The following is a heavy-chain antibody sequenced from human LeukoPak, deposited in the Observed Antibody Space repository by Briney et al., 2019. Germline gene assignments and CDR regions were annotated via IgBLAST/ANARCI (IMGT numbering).Heavy chain of an antibody. D-gene: IGHD3-10*01. CDR2: MNPNSGNT. CDR3: ARGSVPIGLFPYGPYYGMDV. CDR1: GYTFTSYD. J-gene: IGHJ6*02. Sequence: GASVKVSCKASGYTFTSYDINWVRQATGQGLEWMGWMNPNSGNTGYAQKFQGRVTMTRNTSISTAYLELSSLRSEDTAVYYCARGSVPIGLFPYGPYYGMDVWGQGTTVTASS. V-gene: IGHV1-8*01.